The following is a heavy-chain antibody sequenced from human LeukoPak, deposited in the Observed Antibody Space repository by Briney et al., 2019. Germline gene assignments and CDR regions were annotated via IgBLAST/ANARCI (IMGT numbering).Heavy chain of an antibody. CDR1: GGSISSSSYY. J-gene: IGHJ3*02. CDR3: ARVASDAFDI. Sequence: SGTLSLTCTVSGGSISSSSYYWGWIRQPPGKGLEWIGSIYYSGSTYYNPSLKSRVTISVDTSKNQFSLKLSSVTAADTAVYYCARVASDAFDIWGQGTMVTVSS. CDR2: IYYSGST. V-gene: IGHV4-39*07.